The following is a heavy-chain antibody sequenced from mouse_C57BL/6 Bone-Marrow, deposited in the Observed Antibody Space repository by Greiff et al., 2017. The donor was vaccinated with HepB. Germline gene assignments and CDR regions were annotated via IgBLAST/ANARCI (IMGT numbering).Heavy chain of an antibody. J-gene: IGHJ3*01. Sequence: QVQLKESGAELVRPGTSVKMSCTASGYTFTNYWIGWAKQRPGHGLEWMGDIYPGGGYTNYNEKFKGKAKLTADKSYSTAYMQFSSLTSEDSAIYYCARSVGYWFAYWGQGTLVTVSA. CDR2: IYPGGGYT. CDR1: GYTFTNYW. D-gene: IGHD2-2*01. CDR3: ARSVGYWFAY. V-gene: IGHV1-63*01.